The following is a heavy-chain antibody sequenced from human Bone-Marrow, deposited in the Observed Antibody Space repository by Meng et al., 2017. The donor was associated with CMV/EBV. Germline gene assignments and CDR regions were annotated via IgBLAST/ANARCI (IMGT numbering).Heavy chain of an antibody. CDR2: INPNSGTT. J-gene: IGHJ4*02. CDR1: GYTFTGYY. CDR3: ARGPYSNWDY. V-gene: IGHV1-2*02. D-gene: IGHD4-11*01. Sequence: ASVKVSCKASGYTFTGYYMHWVRQAPGQGLEWMGWINPNSGTTNYAQKFQGRVTMTRNTSISTAYMELSSLRSEDTAVYYCARGPYSNWDYWGQGTLVTVSS.